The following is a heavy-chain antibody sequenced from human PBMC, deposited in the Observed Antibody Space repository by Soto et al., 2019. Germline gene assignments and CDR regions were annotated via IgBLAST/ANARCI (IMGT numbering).Heavy chain of an antibody. V-gene: IGHV4-59*08. CDR3: ARGLIAAAGTFYYYYMDV. D-gene: IGHD6-13*01. CDR1: GGSISSYY. Sequence: SETLSLTCTVSGGSISSYYWSWIRQPPWKGLEWIGYIYYSGSTNYNPSLKSRVTISVDTSKNQFSLKLSSVTAAGTAVYYCARGLIAAAGTFYYYYMDVWGKGTTVTVSS. CDR2: IYYSGST. J-gene: IGHJ6*03.